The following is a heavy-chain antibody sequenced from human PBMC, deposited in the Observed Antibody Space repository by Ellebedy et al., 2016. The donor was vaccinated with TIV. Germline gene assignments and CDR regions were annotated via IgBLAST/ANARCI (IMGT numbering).Heavy chain of an antibody. CDR1: GFTFTSYV. J-gene: IGHJ4*02. Sequence: GESLKISCAASGFTFTSYVMHWVRQVPGKGLEWMTLISYDGSNKYYADSVKGRFTISRDNSKNTLYLQMSSLRADDTAVYYCARGGVVYSYAAADYWGQGTLGTVSS. CDR3: ARGGVVYSYAAADY. V-gene: IGHV3-30-3*01. CDR2: ISYDGSNK. D-gene: IGHD5-18*01.